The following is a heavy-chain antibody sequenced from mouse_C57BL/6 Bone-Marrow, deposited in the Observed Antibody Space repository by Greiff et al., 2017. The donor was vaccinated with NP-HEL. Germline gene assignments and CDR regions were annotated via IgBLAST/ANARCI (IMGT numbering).Heavy chain of an antibody. CDR1: GYSITSDY. CDR2: ISYSGST. V-gene: IGHV3-8*01. J-gene: IGHJ1*03. D-gene: IGHD2-2*01. CDR3: ARSPIYYGYDSWYFDV. Sequence: EVKLVESGPGLAKPSQTLSLTCSVTGYSITSDYWNWIRKFPGKKLEYMGYISYSGSTYYNPSLKSRISITRDTSKNQYYLQLNSVTTEDTATYYCARSPIYYGYDSWYFDVWGTGTTVTVSS.